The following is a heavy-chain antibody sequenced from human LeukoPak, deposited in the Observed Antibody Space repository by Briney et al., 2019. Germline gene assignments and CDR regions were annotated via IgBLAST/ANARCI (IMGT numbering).Heavy chain of an antibody. V-gene: IGHV3-48*01. CDR3: ARGSSANPAQMLRGVLDY. D-gene: IGHD3-10*01. Sequence: AGGSLRLSCAASGFTFSSYMMNWVRQAPGKGLEWVSYINSNSRTIYYADSVKGRFTVSRDNAKNSLYLQMNSLRAEDTAVYYCARGSSANPAQMLRGVLDYWGQGTLVTVSS. CDR2: INSNSRTI. J-gene: IGHJ4*02. CDR1: GFTFSSYM.